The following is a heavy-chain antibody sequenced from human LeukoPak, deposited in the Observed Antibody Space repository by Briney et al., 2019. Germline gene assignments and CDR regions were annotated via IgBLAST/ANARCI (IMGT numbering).Heavy chain of an antibody. J-gene: IGHJ6*02. Sequence: PGGSLRLSCAASGFTAGSNYMSWVRQAPGKGLEWVSVIYSGGSTYYANSVKGRFTISRDNSRNTLYLQMNSLRAEDTAVYYCARPHYYGLYGMDVWGQGTTVTVSS. V-gene: IGHV3-53*01. D-gene: IGHD3-10*01. CDR1: GFTAGSNY. CDR2: IYSGGST. CDR3: ARPHYYGLYGMDV.